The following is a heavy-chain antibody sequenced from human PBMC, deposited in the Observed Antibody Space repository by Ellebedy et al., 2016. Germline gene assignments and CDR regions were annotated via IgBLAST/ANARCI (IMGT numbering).Heavy chain of an antibody. J-gene: IGHJ3*02. CDR3: TTGPPHPEIVVGDDAFDI. Sequence: GESLKISCAASGFTFSNAWMNWVRQAPGKGLEWVGRIKSKTDGGTTDYAAPVKGRFTISRDDSKNTLYLQMNSLKTEDTAVYYCTTGPPHPEIVVGDDAFDIWGQGTMVTVSS. D-gene: IGHD3-22*01. CDR1: GFTFSNAW. V-gene: IGHV3-15*07. CDR2: IKSKTDGGTT.